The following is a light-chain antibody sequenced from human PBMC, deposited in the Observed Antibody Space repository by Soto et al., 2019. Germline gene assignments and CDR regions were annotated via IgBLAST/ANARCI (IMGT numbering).Light chain of an antibody. CDR2: SDH. Sequence: QSVLTQPPSVSGPPGQRVTISCSGSNSNIGNNAVTWYQQLPGMAPRVLIHSDHQRHSGVPDRFLGSKSGTSASLAISGLQSQDEADYHCGVWDDSLNGYVFGSGTKVTV. J-gene: IGLJ1*01. V-gene: IGLV1-44*01. CDR1: NSNIGNNA. CDR3: GVWDDSLNGYV.